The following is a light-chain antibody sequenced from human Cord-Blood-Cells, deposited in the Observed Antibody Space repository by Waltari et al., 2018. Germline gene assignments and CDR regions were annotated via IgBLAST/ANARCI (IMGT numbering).Light chain of an antibody. Sequence: QSVLPQPPSVSGAPGQRVTIPCTGSSSNIGAGYDVHWYQQLPGTAPKLLIYGNSNRPSGVPDRFSGSKSGTSASLAITGLQAEDEADYYCQSYDSSLSVWVFGGGTKLTVL. CDR1: SSNIGAGYD. CDR3: QSYDSSLSVWV. J-gene: IGLJ3*02. V-gene: IGLV1-40*01. CDR2: GNS.